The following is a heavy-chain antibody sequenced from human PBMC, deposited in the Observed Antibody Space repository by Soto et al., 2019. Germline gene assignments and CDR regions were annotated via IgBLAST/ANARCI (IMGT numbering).Heavy chain of an antibody. J-gene: IGHJ3*02. Sequence: GGSLRLSCAASRFTFSTYAMSWVRQAPGKGLEWVSGISGGSGDTSYADSVRGRFTCSRDNSKNTLYLQMNSLRAEDTALYYCAKSLFGGPDIWGQGTMVTVSS. CDR2: ISGGSGDT. CDR3: AKSLFGGPDI. V-gene: IGHV3-23*01. D-gene: IGHD2-15*01. CDR1: RFTFSTYA.